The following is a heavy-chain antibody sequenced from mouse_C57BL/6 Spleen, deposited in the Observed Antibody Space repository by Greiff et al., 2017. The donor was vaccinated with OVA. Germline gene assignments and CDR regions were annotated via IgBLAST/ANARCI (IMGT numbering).Heavy chain of an antibody. CDR1: GYTFTSYW. CDR3: ARGASSSYGYFDV. V-gene: IGHV1-50*01. CDR2: IDPSDSYT. Sequence: VQLQQPGAELVKPGASVKLSCKASGYTFTSYWMQWVKQRPGQGLEWIGEIDPSDSYTNYNQKFKGKATLTVDTSSSTAYMQLSSLTSEDSAVYYCARGASSSYGYFDVWGTGTTVTVSS. D-gene: IGHD1-1*01. J-gene: IGHJ1*03.